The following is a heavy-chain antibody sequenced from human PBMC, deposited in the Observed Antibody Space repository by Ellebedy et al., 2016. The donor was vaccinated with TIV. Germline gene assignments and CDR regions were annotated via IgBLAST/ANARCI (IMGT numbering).Heavy chain of an antibody. V-gene: IGHV1-2*02. Sequence: ASVKVSCXASGYTFTGYYMHWVRQAPGQGLEWMGWINPNSGGTNYAQKLQGRVTVTTDTSTSTAYMELRSLRSDDTAVYYCARDAGLRYFDWLPSWPGSDYWGQGTLVTVSS. D-gene: IGHD3-9*01. CDR1: GYTFTGYY. J-gene: IGHJ4*02. CDR3: ARDAGLRYFDWLPSWPGSDY. CDR2: INPNSGGT.